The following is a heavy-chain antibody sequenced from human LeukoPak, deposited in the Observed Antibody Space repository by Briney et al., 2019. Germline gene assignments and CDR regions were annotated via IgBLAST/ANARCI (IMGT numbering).Heavy chain of an antibody. CDR3: ARYRADGGSYDALDI. J-gene: IGHJ3*02. D-gene: IGHD3-16*01. V-gene: IGHV3-53*01. Sequence: GGSLRLSCAASGFTVSRNYMSWVRQAPGKGLEWVSVIYSGGSTDYADSVKGRFTISRDNAKNSVYLQMNSLRAEDTAVYYCARYRADGGSYDALDIWGQGTMVTVSS. CDR1: GFTVSRNY. CDR2: IYSGGST.